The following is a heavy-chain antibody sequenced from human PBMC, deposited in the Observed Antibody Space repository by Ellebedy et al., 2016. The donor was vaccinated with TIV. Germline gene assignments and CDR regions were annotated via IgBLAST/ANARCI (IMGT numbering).Heavy chain of an antibody. Sequence: ASVKVSCXASGYTFTSYGISWVRQAPGQGLEWMGWISAYNGNTNYAQKLQGRVTMTTDTSTSTAYMELSRLRSDDTAVYYCARVPVTMVRGVMDYWGQGTLVTVSS. D-gene: IGHD3-10*01. CDR1: GYTFTSYG. V-gene: IGHV1-18*01. CDR2: ISAYNGNT. CDR3: ARVPVTMVRGVMDY. J-gene: IGHJ4*02.